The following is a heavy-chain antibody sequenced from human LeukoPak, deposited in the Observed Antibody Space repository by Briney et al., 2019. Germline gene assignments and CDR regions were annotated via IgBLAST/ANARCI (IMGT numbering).Heavy chain of an antibody. Sequence: SVKVSCKASGGTFSSYAISWVRQAPGQGLEWMGRIIPILGIANYAQKFQGRVTITADKSTGTAYMELSSLRSEDTAVYYCASGEDYYDSSGYYPYYYYGMDVWGQGTTVTVSS. V-gene: IGHV1-69*04. CDR1: GGTFSSYA. CDR2: IIPILGIA. J-gene: IGHJ6*02. CDR3: ASGEDYYDSSGYYPYYYYGMDV. D-gene: IGHD3-22*01.